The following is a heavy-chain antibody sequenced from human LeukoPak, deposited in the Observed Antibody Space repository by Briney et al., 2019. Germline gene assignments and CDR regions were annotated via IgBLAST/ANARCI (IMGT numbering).Heavy chain of an antibody. CDR3: ARWDIVVVPAATYNWFDP. CDR1: GYTFTSYD. Sequence: ASVKVSCKASGYTFTSYDINWVRQATGQGLEWMGWMNPNSGNTGNAQKFQGRVTMTRNTSISTAYMELSSLRSEDTAVYYCARWDIVVVPAATYNWFDPWGQGTLVTVSS. J-gene: IGHJ5*02. V-gene: IGHV1-8*01. CDR2: MNPNSGNT. D-gene: IGHD2-2*01.